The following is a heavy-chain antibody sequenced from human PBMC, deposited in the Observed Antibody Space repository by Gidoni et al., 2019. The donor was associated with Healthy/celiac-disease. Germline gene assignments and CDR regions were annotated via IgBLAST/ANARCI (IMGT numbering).Heavy chain of an antibody. CDR2: IWYDGSNK. Sequence: QVQLVESGGGVVQPGRSLRLSCAASGFTFSSYGMHWVRQAPGKGLEWVAVIWYDGSNKYYADSVKGRFTISRDNSKNTLYLQMNSLRAEDTAVYYCARDDSYGRYYFDYWGQGTLVTVSS. J-gene: IGHJ4*02. V-gene: IGHV3-33*01. CDR3: ARDDSYGRYYFDY. CDR1: GFTFSSYG. D-gene: IGHD5-18*01.